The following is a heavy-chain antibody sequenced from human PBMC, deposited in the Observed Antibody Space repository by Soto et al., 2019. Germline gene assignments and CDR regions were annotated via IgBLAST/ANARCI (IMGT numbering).Heavy chain of an antibody. V-gene: IGHV1-69*06. J-gene: IGHJ4*02. CDR3: ARAHTAMVPYYFDF. D-gene: IGHD5-18*01. CDR2: IIPIFGTA. Sequence: QVQRVQSGAEVQKPGSSGQVSCKASGGPFSSYAISRVRPAPGQGLEWMGGIIPIFGTAHYAQKFQGRVTIPADKSTSTDYMELSSLRSEDTAVYSCARAHTAMVPYYFDFWGQGTLVTVSS. CDR1: GGPFSSYA.